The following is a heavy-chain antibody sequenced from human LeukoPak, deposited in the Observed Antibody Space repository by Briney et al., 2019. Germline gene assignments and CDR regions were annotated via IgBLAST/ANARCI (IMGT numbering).Heavy chain of an antibody. CDR3: AREAPTVTTLIFDY. Sequence: GASVKVSCKASGGTFSSYAISWVRQAPGQGLEWMGGIIPIFGTANYAQKFQGRVTITADESTSTAYMELSSLRSEDTAVYYCAREAPTVTTLIFDYWGQGTLVTVSS. CDR1: GGTFSSYA. CDR2: IIPIFGTA. D-gene: IGHD4-17*01. V-gene: IGHV1-69*13. J-gene: IGHJ4*02.